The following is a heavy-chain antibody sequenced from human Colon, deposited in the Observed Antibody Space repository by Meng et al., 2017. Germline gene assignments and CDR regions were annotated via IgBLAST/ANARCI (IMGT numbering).Heavy chain of an antibody. CDR2: IYHSGIT. Sequence: LQGPVPARVTPSRTLSLTCTGSGGSINSNGYYWNWIRQPPGKGLERIGAIYHSGITSYNPSLQSRVTMFVDTSKNQFSLMLTSVTATDTAVYYCARRRGGSGRDCWGQGTLVTVSS. D-gene: IGHD3-10*01. CDR3: ARRRGGSGRDC. V-gene: IGHV4-39*01. CDR1: GGSINSNGYY. J-gene: IGHJ4*02.